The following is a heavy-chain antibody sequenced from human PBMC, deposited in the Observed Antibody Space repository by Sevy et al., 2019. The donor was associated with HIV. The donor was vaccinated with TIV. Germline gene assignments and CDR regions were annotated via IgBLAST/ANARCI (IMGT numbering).Heavy chain of an antibody. J-gene: IGHJ4*02. CDR1: GFTFSSYA. CDR2: ISGGGGST. V-gene: IGHV3-23*01. CDR3: AKEGSRVGFIVGASDLDY. D-gene: IGHD1-26*01. Sequence: GGSLRLSCAASGFTFSSYAMSWVRQAPGKGLEWVSKISGGGGSTYYADSVKGRFTISRDNSKNTLYLQMNTLRAEDTAVYDCAKEGSRVGFIVGASDLDYWGQGTLVTVSS.